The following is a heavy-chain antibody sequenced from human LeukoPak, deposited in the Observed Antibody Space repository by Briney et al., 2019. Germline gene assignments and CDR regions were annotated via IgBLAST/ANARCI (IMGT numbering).Heavy chain of an antibody. CDR2: IYYSGST. CDR3: ARVDFPDYYGSGSYFDY. V-gene: IGHV4-39*07. Sequence: SQTLSLTCSVSGVSASSGNYYWSWIRQPSGKGLEWIGSIYYSGSTYYNPSLKSRVTISVDTSKNQFSLKLSSVTAADTAVYYCARVDFPDYYGSGSYFDYWGQGTLVTVSS. D-gene: IGHD3-10*01. J-gene: IGHJ4*02. CDR1: GVSASSGNYY.